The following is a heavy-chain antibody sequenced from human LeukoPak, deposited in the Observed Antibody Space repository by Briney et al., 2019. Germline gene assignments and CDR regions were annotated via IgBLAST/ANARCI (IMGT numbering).Heavy chain of an antibody. V-gene: IGHV1-8*01. J-gene: IGHJ6*02. CDR3: ARGGEREGLWFGERAPSRYYYGMDV. CDR2: MNPNSGNT. Sequence: GASVKVSCKASGYTFTSYDINWVRQATGQGLEWMGWMNPNSGNTGYAQKFQGRVTMTRNTSISTAYMELSSLRSEDTAVYYCARGGEREGLWFGERAPSRYYYGMDVWGQGTTVTVSS. CDR1: GYTFTSYD. D-gene: IGHD3-10*01.